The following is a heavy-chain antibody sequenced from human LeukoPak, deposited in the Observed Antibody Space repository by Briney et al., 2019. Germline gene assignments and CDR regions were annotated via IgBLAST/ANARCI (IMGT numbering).Heavy chain of an antibody. CDR2: ISAYNGNT. D-gene: IGHD3-9*01. CDR1: GYTFTSYG. Sequence: ASVKVSCKASGYTFTSYGISWVRQAPGQGLEWMGWISAYNGNTNYAQKLQGRVTMTTDTSTSTAYMELRSLRSDDTAVYYCARDQAYYDILTGYYYFDYWGQGTLATVSS. CDR3: ARDQAYYDILTGYYYFDY. J-gene: IGHJ4*02. V-gene: IGHV1-18*01.